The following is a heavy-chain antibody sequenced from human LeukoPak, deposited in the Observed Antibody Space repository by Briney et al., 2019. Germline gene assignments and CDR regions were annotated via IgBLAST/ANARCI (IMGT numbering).Heavy chain of an antibody. D-gene: IGHD6-13*01. CDR3: AREIRNSSSWYNWFDP. CDR1: GFTFSSYS. V-gene: IGHV3-21*01. Sequence: GGSLRLSCAASGFTFSSYSMNWVRQAPGKGLEWVSSISSSSSYIYYADSVKGRFTISRDNAKNSLYLQMNSLRAEDTAVYYCAREIRNSSSWYNWFDPWGQGTLVTVSS. J-gene: IGHJ5*02. CDR2: ISSSSSYI.